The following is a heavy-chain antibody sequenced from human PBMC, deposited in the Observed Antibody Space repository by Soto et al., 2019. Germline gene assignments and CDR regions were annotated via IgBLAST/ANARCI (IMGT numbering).Heavy chain of an antibody. V-gene: IGHV3-53*01. D-gene: IGHD6-19*01. Sequence: GGSLRLSCAASGPTFSSYAMSWVRQAPGKGLEWVSDIYGGGSTYYADSVKGRFTISRDNSKNTLYLQMNSLRAEDTAVYYCARDRISVAGTDNDYWGQGTLVTVSS. CDR2: IYGGGST. J-gene: IGHJ4*02. CDR3: ARDRISVAGTDNDY. CDR1: GPTFSSYA.